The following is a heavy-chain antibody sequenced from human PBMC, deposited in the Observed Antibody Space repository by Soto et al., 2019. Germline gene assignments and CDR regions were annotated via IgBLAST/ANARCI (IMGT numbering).Heavy chain of an antibody. CDR1: GGSISSSSYY. J-gene: IGHJ4*02. V-gene: IGHV4-39*01. D-gene: IGHD6-13*01. Sequence: SETLSLTCTVSGGSISSSSYYWGWIRQPPGKGLEWIGSIYYSGSTYYNPSLKSRVTISVDTSKNQFSLKLSSVTAADTAVYYCARALAAAGTLPFDYWGQGTLVTVSS. CDR3: ARALAAAGTLPFDY. CDR2: IYYSGST.